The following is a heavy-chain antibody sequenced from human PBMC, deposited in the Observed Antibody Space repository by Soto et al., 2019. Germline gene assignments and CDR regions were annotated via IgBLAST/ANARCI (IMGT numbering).Heavy chain of an antibody. Sequence: QVQLVQSGAEVKKPGSSVKVSCKASGGTFSSYAISWVRQAPGQGLEWMGGIIPIFGTANYAQKFQGRVTSAADKSTSTAYMELSSLRSEDTAVYYCARAPLAVAGTVPNFDYWGQGTLVTVSS. D-gene: IGHD6-19*01. CDR2: IIPIFGTA. J-gene: IGHJ4*02. V-gene: IGHV1-69*06. CDR1: GGTFSSYA. CDR3: ARAPLAVAGTVPNFDY.